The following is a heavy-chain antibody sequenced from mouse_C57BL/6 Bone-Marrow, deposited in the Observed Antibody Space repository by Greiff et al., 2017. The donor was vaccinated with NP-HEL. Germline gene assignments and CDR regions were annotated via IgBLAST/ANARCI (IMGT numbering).Heavy chain of an antibody. CDR3: ARKGNYYGSSPWFAY. V-gene: IGHV2-2*01. J-gene: IGHJ3*01. CDR1: GFSLTSYG. CDR2: IWSGGSI. Sequence: VHLVESGPGLVQPSQSLSITCTVSGFSLTSYGVHWVRQSPGKGLEWLGVIWSGGSIDYNAAFISRLSISKDNSKSQVFFKMNSLQADDTAIYYCARKGNYYGSSPWFAYWGQGTLVTVSA. D-gene: IGHD1-1*01.